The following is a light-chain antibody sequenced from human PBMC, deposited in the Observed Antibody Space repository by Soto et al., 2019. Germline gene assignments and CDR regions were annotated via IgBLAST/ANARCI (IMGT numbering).Light chain of an antibody. CDR2: AAS. V-gene: IGKV1-39*01. CDR3: QQSDSTPRT. J-gene: IGKJ2*02. Sequence: DIQMTQSPSSLSASVGERVTITCRASQSISSYLNWYQQKPGKAPKLLIYAASSLKSGVPSRFSGSGSGTDFTLTISSLQPEDFATYYCQQSDSTPRTFGQGTKLEIK. CDR1: QSISSY.